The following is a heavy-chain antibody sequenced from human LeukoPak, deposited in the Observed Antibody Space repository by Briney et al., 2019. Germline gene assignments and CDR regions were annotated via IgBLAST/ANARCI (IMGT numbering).Heavy chain of an antibody. Sequence: GGSLRLSCAASGFTFRSFWMSWVRQAPGKGLEWVANVKQDGSDKYYVDSVRGRFTISRDNAKNSVYLQMNSLRAEDTAVYYCAKDLGYWGQGTLVTVSS. CDR1: GFTFRSFW. J-gene: IGHJ4*02. CDR2: VKQDGSDK. CDR3: AKDLGY. V-gene: IGHV3-7*03. D-gene: IGHD3-16*01.